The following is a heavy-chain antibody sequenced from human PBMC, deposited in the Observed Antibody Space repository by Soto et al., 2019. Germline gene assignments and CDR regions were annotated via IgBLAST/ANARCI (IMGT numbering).Heavy chain of an antibody. CDR1: GYTFSSYG. D-gene: IGHD2-15*01. V-gene: IGHV1-18*04. CDR2: ISAYNGNT. CDR3: ARGWCSGGSCYYSLDP. Sequence: SVKVSCKASGYTFSSYGISWVRQAPGQGLEWMGWISAYNGNTNYAQKLQGRVTMTTDTSTSTAYMELRSLRSDDTAVYYCARGWCSGGSCYYSLDPSGQGTLVTVSS. J-gene: IGHJ5*02.